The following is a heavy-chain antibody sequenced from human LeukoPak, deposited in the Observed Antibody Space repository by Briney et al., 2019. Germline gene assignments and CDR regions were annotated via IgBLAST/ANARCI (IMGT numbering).Heavy chain of an antibody. V-gene: IGHV3-23*01. CDR2: VSGSGDST. CDR1: GFTFSNYV. D-gene: IGHD1-26*01. CDR3: VRDRGTYRPIDY. J-gene: IGHJ4*02. Sequence: PGGSLRLSCAVSGFTFSNYVMSWVRQAPGKGLEWVSAVSGSGDSTYYADSVKGRFAISRDNSKNTLYLQMNSPRAEDTAVYYCVRDRGTYRPIDYWGQGTLVTVSS.